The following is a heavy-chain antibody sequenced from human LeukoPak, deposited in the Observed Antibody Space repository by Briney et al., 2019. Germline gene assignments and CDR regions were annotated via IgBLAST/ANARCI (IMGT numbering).Heavy chain of an antibody. CDR3: ARSDGYGLVDI. CDR2: VYPSGST. V-gene: IGHV4-4*02. D-gene: IGHD3-10*01. Sequence: SGTLSLTCAVSGDSISNSNWWTWIRQPPVNELEWIGEVYPSGSTNYSPSLKSRVTISVDKSKNQFSLTLSSVTAADTAVYYCARSDGYGLVDIWGQGTIVTDSS. CDR1: GDSISNSNW. J-gene: IGHJ3*02.